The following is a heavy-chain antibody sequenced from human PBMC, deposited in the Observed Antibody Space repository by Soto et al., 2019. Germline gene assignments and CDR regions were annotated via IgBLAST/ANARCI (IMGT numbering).Heavy chain of an antibody. Sequence: SVKVSCKASGGTFSSYAISWVRQAPGQGLEWMGGIIPIFGTANYAQKFQGRVTITADESTSTAYMELSSLRSEDTAVYYCASTGITIFGVVGRYGMDVWGKGTTVTVSS. CDR1: GGTFSSYA. V-gene: IGHV1-69*13. CDR2: IIPIFGTA. CDR3: ASTGITIFGVVGRYGMDV. D-gene: IGHD3-3*01. J-gene: IGHJ6*04.